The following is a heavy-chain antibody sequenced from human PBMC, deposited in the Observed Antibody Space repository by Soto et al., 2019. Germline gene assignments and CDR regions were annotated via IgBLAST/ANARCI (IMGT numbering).Heavy chain of an antibody. CDR3: ARGRQSLVTPMFAAFDV. V-gene: IGHV5-51*01. J-gene: IGHJ3*01. CDR2: IYPGDSDT. CDR1: GYSFTSYW. D-gene: IGHD3-10*02. Sequence: GESLKISCKGSGYSFTSYWIGWVRQMPGKGLEWMGIIYPGDSDTRYSPSFQGQVTISADKSISTAYLQWSSLKASDTAMYYCARGRQSLVTPMFAAFDVWGPGTLVTVSS.